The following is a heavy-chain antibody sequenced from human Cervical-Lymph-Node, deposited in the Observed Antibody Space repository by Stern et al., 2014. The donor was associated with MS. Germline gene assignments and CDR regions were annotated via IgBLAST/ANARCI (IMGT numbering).Heavy chain of an antibody. D-gene: IGHD3-3*02. V-gene: IGHV1-2*06. Sequence: VQLVESEAEVKKPGAPVRLSCKASGYVFTAYYIHWVRQAPGQGLEWMGRINPNTGDTDYEQNFQGRVTMSRDRSITTAYMELSSLGSDDTATYYCATAGPAFWFDPWGQGTLVTVSS. CDR2: INPNTGDT. J-gene: IGHJ5*02. CDR3: ATAGPAFWFDP. CDR1: GYVFTAYY.